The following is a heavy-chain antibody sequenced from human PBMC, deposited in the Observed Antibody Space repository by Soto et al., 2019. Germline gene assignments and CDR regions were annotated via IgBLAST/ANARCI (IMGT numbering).Heavy chain of an antibody. CDR2: ISGSGGST. CDR1: GFTFSSYA. CDR3: ANFGSYGDYVYGY. J-gene: IGHJ4*02. V-gene: IGHV3-23*01. D-gene: IGHD4-17*01. Sequence: GGSLRLSCAASGFTFSSYAMSWVRQAPGKGLEWVSAISGSGGSTYYADSVKGRFTISRDNSKNTLYLQMNSLRAEDTAVYYCANFGSYGDYVYGYWGQGTLVTVSS.